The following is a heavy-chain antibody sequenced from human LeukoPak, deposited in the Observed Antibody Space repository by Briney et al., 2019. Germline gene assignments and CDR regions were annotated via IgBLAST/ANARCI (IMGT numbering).Heavy chain of an antibody. J-gene: IGHJ3*02. Sequence: GGSLRLSCAASGFTFSSYAMSWVRQAPGKGLEWVSAISGSGGSTYYADSVKGRFTISRDNSKNTLYLQMNSLRAEDTAVYYRAKGPYYYDSSGYPGSTLGGAFDIWGQGTMVTVSS. D-gene: IGHD3-22*01. CDR1: GFTFSSYA. V-gene: IGHV3-23*01. CDR3: AKGPYYYDSSGYPGSTLGGAFDI. CDR2: ISGSGGST.